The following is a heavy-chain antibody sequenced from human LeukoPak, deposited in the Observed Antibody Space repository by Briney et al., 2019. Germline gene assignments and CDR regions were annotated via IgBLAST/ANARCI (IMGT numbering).Heavy chain of an antibody. J-gene: IGHJ6*02. Sequence: PSETLSLTCAVYGGSFSGYYWSWIRQPPGKGLEWIGEINHSGSTNYNPSLKSRVTISVDTSKNQFSLKLSSVTAADTAVYYCAREMWPDGMDVWGQGTTVTVSS. CDR2: INHSGST. CDR1: GGSFSGYY. V-gene: IGHV4-34*01. D-gene: IGHD2-21*01. CDR3: AREMWPDGMDV.